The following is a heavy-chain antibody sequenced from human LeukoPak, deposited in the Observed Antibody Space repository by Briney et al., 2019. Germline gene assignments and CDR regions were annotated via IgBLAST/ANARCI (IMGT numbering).Heavy chain of an antibody. CDR1: GGTFSSYA. J-gene: IGHJ4*02. V-gene: IGHV1-18*01. CDR2: ISAYNGNT. CDR3: ARVPTVVTRYFDY. D-gene: IGHD4-23*01. Sequence: ASVKVSCKASGGTFSSYAISWVRQAPGQGLEWMGWISAYNGNTNYAQKLQGRVTMTTDTSTSTAYMELRSLRSDDTAVYYCARVPTVVTRYFDYWGQGTLVTVSS.